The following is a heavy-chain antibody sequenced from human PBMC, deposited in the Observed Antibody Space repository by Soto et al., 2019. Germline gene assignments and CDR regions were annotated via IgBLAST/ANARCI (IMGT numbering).Heavy chain of an antibody. J-gene: IGHJ4*02. CDR3: ARGPIVGATKAFDY. D-gene: IGHD1-26*01. CDR2: IYHSGST. Sequence: ASETLSLTCAASGGSISSGGYSWSWIRQPPGKGLEWIGYIYHSGSTYYNPSLKSRVTISVDRSKNQFSLKLSSVTAADTAVYYCARGPIVGATKAFDYWGQGTLVTVSS. CDR1: GGSISSGGYS. V-gene: IGHV4-30-2*01.